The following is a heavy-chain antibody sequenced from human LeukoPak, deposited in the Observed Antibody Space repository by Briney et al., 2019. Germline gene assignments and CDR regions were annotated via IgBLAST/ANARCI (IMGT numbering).Heavy chain of an antibody. Sequence: PSETLSLTCTVSGGSISSSSYYWGWIRQPPGKGLEWIGSIYYSGSTYYNPSLKSRLTISVDTSKNQFSLKLSSVTAADTAVYYCARAASGCSSTSCYLDYWGQGTLVTVSS. CDR3: ARAASGCSSTSCYLDY. CDR2: IYYSGST. D-gene: IGHD2-2*01. J-gene: IGHJ4*02. CDR1: GGSISSSSYY. V-gene: IGHV4-39*01.